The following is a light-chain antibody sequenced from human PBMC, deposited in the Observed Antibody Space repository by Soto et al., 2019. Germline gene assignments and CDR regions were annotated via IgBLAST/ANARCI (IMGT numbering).Light chain of an antibody. CDR3: QQRSNWPPEIT. J-gene: IGKJ2*01. V-gene: IGKV3-11*01. Sequence: EIVLTQSPATLSLSPGERATLSCSASQSVSSYLAWYQQKPGQAPRLLIYDASNRATGIPARFSGSGSGTDFTLTISSLEPEDFAVYNCQQRSNWPPEITFGQGTKLEIK. CDR2: DAS. CDR1: QSVSSY.